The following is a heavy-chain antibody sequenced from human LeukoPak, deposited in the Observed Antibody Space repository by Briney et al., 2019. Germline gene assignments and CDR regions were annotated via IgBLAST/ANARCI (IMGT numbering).Heavy chain of an antibody. J-gene: IGHJ5*02. CDR1: GGSISSGGFY. CDR3: ARASSMVRGVPVIGDWFDP. Sequence: SQTLSLTCTVSGGSISSGGFYWSWIRQHPGKGLEWIGYIYYSGSTYYNPSLKSRVTISVDTSKNQFSLKLSSVTAADTAVYYCARASSMVRGVPVIGDWFDPWGQGTLVTVSS. D-gene: IGHD3-10*01. CDR2: IYYSGST. V-gene: IGHV4-31*03.